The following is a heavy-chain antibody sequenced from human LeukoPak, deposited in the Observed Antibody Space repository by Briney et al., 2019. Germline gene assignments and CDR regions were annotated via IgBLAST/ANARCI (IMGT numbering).Heavy chain of an antibody. D-gene: IGHD5-12*01. CDR3: ARGRRIVATISYYYYMDV. V-gene: IGHV1-8*01. CDR2: MNPNRGNT. Sequence: ASVKVSCKASGYTFTSYDINWVRQATGQGLEWMGWMNPNRGNTGYAQKFQGRVTMTRNTSISTAYMELSSLRSEDTAVYYCARGRRIVATISYYYYMDVWGKGTTVTVSS. J-gene: IGHJ6*03. CDR1: GYTFTSYD.